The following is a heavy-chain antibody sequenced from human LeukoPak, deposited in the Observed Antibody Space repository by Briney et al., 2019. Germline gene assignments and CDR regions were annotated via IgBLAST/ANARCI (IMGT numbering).Heavy chain of an antibody. CDR3: AKGGLGAPALNAFDI. J-gene: IGHJ3*02. CDR1: GFTFSNAW. V-gene: IGHV3-7*03. D-gene: IGHD1-26*01. Sequence: GGSLRLSCAASGFTFSNAWMSWVRQAPGKGLEWVANIKKDGSEKYYVDSVKGRFTISRDNAKNSLYLQMNSLRAEDTAVYYCAKGGLGAPALNAFDIWGQGTMVTVSS. CDR2: IKKDGSEK.